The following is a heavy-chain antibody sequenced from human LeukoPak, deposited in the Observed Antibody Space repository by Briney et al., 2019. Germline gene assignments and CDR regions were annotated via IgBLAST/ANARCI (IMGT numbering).Heavy chain of an antibody. V-gene: IGHV3-21*01. J-gene: IGHJ4*02. CDR3: ARDPRVDGDFDY. Sequence: GGSLRLSCAASGFTFSSYSMNWVRQAPGKGLEWVSSISSSSYIYYADSVKNRFTISRDNAMNLQFLQMSSLGAADTSVSCWARDPRVDGDFDYWGQGTLVTVSS. D-gene: IGHD4-17*01. CDR1: GFTFSSYS. CDR2: ISSSSYI.